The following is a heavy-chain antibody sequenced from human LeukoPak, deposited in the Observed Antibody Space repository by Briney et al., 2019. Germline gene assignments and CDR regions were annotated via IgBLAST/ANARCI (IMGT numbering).Heavy chain of an antibody. CDR1: GGSISSNSDF. J-gene: IGHJ5*02. D-gene: IGHD3-10*01. CDR3: ARDSGTTGEVKFDP. Sequence: PSETLSLTCTVSGGSISSNSDFWGWIRQPPGKGLEWIGSIYYNGNTYYNPSLKSRVIISVDTTKNQFSLKLSFVTAADTAVYYCARDSGTTGEVKFDPWGQGTLVTVSS. CDR2: IYYNGNT. V-gene: IGHV4-39*07.